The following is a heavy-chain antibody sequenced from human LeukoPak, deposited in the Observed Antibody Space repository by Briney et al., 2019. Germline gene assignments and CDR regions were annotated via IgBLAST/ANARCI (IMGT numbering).Heavy chain of an antibody. CDR2: IYPNDSET. CDR1: GYIFTSYW. V-gene: IGHV5-51*01. J-gene: IGHJ4*02. D-gene: IGHD5-18*01. Sequence: GESLKISCKGFGYIFTSYWIGWVRQMPGKGLEWMGIIYPNDSETRYSPSFQGRVTISAAKSISTAFLQWSSLKASDTATYYCATAARGHFDTWGQGTPVTVSS. CDR3: ATAARGHFDT.